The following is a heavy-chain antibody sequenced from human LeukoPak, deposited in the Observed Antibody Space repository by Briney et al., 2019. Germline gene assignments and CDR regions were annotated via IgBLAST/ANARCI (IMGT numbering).Heavy chain of an antibody. J-gene: IGHJ4*02. CDR2: ISHSGGT. D-gene: IGHD3-10*01. Sequence: SETLSLTCTVSGYSISTDYYWGWIRQPPGKGLEWIGSISHSGGTYYNPSLKSRVTISVDTSKNQFSLKLSSVTAADTAVYYCAREAPSPRVLLWFGELLDWGQGTLVTVSS. CDR3: AREAPSPRVLLWFGELLD. CDR1: GYSISTDYY. V-gene: IGHV4-38-2*02.